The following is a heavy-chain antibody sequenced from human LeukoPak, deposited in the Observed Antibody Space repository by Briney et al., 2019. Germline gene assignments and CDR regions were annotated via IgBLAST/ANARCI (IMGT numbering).Heavy chain of an antibody. CDR2: MNPNSGNT. D-gene: IGHD2-2*01. V-gene: IGHV1-8*01. J-gene: IGHJ5*02. Sequence: ASVKVSCKASGYTFTSYDINWVRQATGQGLEWMGWMNPNSGNTGYAQKFQGIVTMTRNTSISTAYMELSSLRSEDTAVYYCARGPFWPAANHHNWFDPWGQGTLVTVSS. CDR1: GYTFTSYD. CDR3: ARGPFWPAANHHNWFDP.